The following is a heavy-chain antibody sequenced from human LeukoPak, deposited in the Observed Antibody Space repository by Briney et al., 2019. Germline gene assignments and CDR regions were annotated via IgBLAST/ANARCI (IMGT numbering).Heavy chain of an antibody. CDR2: IKQDGSEK. CDR1: GFTFSSYG. Sequence: GGSLRLSCAASGFTFSSYGMSWVRQAPGKGLEWVANIKQDGSEKYYVDSVKGRFTISGDNAKNSLYLQMNSLRAEDTAVYYCAELGITMIGGVWGKGTTVTISS. V-gene: IGHV3-7*01. CDR3: AELGITMIGGV. D-gene: IGHD3-10*02. J-gene: IGHJ6*04.